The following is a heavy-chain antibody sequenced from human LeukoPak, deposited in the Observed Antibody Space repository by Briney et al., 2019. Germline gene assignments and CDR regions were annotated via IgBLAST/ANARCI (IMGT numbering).Heavy chain of an antibody. CDR2: IYTSDGT. V-gene: IGHV3-66*01. CDR1: GFTVSGNH. J-gene: IGHJ4*02. Sequence: PGGSLRLSCAASGFTVSGNHMSWVRQAPGKGLEWVSVIYTSDGTDYADSVKGRFTISRDNSKNTLYLQMNSLRAEDTAVYYRAPLGPNSWVDYWGQGTLVTVSS. D-gene: IGHD1-1*01. CDR3: APLGPNSWVDY.